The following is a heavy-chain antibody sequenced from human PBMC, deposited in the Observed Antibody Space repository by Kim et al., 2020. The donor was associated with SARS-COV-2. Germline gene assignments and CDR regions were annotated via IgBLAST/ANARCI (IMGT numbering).Heavy chain of an antibody. D-gene: IGHD3-10*01. CDR3: ARVRSYGSGRRYTLHDAFDI. Sequence: ASVKVSCKASGYTFTSYYMHWVRQAPGQGLEWMGIINPSGGSTSYAQKFQGRVTMTRDTSTSTVYMELSSLRSEDTAVYYCARVRSYGSGRRYTLHDAFDIWGQGTMVTVSS. V-gene: IGHV1-46*01. CDR1: GYTFTSYY. CDR2: INPSGGST. J-gene: IGHJ3*02.